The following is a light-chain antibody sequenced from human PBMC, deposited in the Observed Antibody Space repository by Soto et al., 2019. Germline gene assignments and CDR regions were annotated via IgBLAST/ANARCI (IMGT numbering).Light chain of an antibody. CDR1: QSVSSSY. V-gene: IGKV3-20*01. J-gene: IGKJ1*01. CDR2: GAF. CDR3: QQYGGSPT. Sequence: EIVLTQSPGTLSLSPGERVTLSCRASQSVSSSYLAWYQQKPGQAPRLLIYGAFSRATGIPDRFSGSGSGTDFTLAISRLEPEDFAVYYCQQYGGSPTFGQGTKVDIK.